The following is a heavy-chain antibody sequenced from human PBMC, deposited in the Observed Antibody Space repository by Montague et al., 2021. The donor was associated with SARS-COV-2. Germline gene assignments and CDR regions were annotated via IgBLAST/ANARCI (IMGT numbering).Heavy chain of an antibody. CDR3: ARASGGSYYSWFDP. CDR2: ISYDGSNK. CDR1: GFTFSSYA. V-gene: IGHV3-30*04. Sequence: SLRLSCAASGFTFSSYAMHWVRQAPGKGLEWVAVISYDGSNKYYADSVKGRFTISRDNSKNTLYLQMNSLRAEDTAVYYCARASGGSYYSWFDPWGQGTLVTVSS. D-gene: IGHD1-26*01. J-gene: IGHJ5*02.